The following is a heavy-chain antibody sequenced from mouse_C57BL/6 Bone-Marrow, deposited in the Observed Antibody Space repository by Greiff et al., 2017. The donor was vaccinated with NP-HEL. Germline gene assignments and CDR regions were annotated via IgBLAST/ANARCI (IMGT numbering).Heavy chain of an antibody. J-gene: IGHJ2*01. Sequence: VKLQESGPELVKPGASVKISCKASGYAFSSSWMNWVKQRPGKGLEWIGRIYPGDGDTNYNGKFKGKATLTADKSSSTAYMQLSSLTSEDSAVYFCARLGRGGYWGQGTTLTVSS. CDR3: ARLGRGGY. CDR2: IYPGDGDT. D-gene: IGHD1-1*02. CDR1: GYAFSSSW. V-gene: IGHV1-82*01.